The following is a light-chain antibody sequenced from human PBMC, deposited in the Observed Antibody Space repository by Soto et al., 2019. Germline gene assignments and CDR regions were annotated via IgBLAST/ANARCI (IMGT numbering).Light chain of an antibody. V-gene: IGLV2-14*01. CDR3: SSYTSSSTLD. CDR1: SSDVGGYNY. J-gene: IGLJ1*01. Sequence: QSVLTQPASVSWSPGQSITISCTGTSSDVGGYNYVSWYQHHPGKAPKLMIYEVTYRPSGVSNRFSASKSGNTASLTISGLRAEDEADYYCSSYTSSSTLDFGTGTKVTVL. CDR2: EVT.